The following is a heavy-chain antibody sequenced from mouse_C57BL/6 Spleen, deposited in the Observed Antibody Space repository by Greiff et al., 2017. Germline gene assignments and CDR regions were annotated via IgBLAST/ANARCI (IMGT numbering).Heavy chain of an antibody. CDR2: ISSGSSTI. CDR3: ARHSYDMDY. J-gene: IGHJ4*01. Sequence: EVQGVESGGGLVKPGGSLKLSCAASGFTFSDYGMHWVRQAPEQGLEWVAYISSGSSTIYYADTVKGRCTISRDNDKNTRFLQMTSLRSEDTAMYYCARHSYDMDYWGQGTSVTVSS. V-gene: IGHV5-17*01. CDR1: GFTFSDYG.